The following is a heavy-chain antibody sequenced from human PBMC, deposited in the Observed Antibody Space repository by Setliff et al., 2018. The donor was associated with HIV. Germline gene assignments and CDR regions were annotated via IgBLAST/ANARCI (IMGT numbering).Heavy chain of an antibody. D-gene: IGHD5-12*01. J-gene: IGHJ4*02. CDR3: ARWGPIDAYNDYYFDS. V-gene: IGHV3-30-3*01. CDR2: ISHDGSAK. Sequence: GGSLRLSCAASGFTFNNYAMSWVRQAPGKGLEWVALISHDGSAKYYADSVKGRFTISRDNSKNTLYLQMNSLRPEDTAAYHCARWGPIDAYNDYYFDSWGQGTQVTVSS. CDR1: GFTFNNYA.